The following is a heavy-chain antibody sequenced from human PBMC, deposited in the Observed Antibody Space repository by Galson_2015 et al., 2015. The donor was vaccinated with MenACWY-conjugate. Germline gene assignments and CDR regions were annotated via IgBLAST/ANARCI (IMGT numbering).Heavy chain of an antibody. CDR1: GGIFTSFP. CDR3: ARGGSGGPLDY. J-gene: IGHJ4*02. D-gene: IGHD3-10*01. Sequence: SVKVSCKASGGIFTSFPISWVRQAPGQGLEWMGGIIPIFGTANYAQKFQGRVTITADESTRTAYMELSSLTSEDTAVYYCARGGSGGPLDYWGQGTLVTVSS. CDR2: IIPIFGTA. V-gene: IGHV1-69*13.